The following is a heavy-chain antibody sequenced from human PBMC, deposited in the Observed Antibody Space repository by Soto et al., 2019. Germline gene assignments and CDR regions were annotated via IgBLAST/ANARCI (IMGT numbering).Heavy chain of an antibody. D-gene: IGHD6-13*01. J-gene: IGHJ4*02. CDR1: GGSISSSSYY. CDR3: ARDSSQYYFDY. V-gene: IGHV4-39*07. CDR2: IYHSGST. Sequence: SLTCTVSGGSISSSSYYWGGIRQPPGKGLEWIGYIYHSGSTYYNPSLKSRVTISVDRSKNQFSLKLSSVTAADTAVYYCARDSSQYYFDYWGQGTLVTVSS.